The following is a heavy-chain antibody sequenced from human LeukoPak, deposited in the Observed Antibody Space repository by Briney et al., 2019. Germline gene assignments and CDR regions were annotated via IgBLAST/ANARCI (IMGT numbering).Heavy chain of an antibody. Sequence: MSSETLSLTCTVSGGSISSGDYYWSWIRQPPGKGLEWIGYIYYSGSTYYNPSLKSRVTISVDTSKNRFSLKLSSVTAADTAVYYCARDIRGGFSRENWFDPWGQGTLVTVSS. D-gene: IGHD3-3*02. CDR2: IYYSGST. J-gene: IGHJ5*02. V-gene: IGHV4-30-4*01. CDR1: GGSISSGDYY. CDR3: ARDIRGGFSRENWFDP.